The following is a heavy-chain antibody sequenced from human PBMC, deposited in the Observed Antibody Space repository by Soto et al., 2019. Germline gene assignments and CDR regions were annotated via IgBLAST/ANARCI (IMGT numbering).Heavy chain of an antibody. D-gene: IGHD2-2*02. CDR3: AKEDDCSSTSCYKDYFDY. V-gene: IGHV3-30*18. J-gene: IGHJ4*02. CDR1: GFTFSSYG. CDR2: ISYDGSNK. Sequence: QVQLVESGGGVGQPGRSLRLSCAASGFTFSSYGMHWVRQAPGKGLEWVAVISYDGSNKYYADSVKGRFTISRDNSKNTLYLQMNSLRAEDTDVYYCAKEDDCSSTSCYKDYFDYWGQGTLVTVSS.